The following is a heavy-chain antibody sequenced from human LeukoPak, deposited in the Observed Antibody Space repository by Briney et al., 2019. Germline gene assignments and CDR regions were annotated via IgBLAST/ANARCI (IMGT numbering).Heavy chain of an antibody. CDR3: ARQRDSNWFDP. D-gene: IGHD4-11*01. V-gene: IGHV1-46*01. J-gene: IGHJ5*02. CDR1: GYTFINYY. Sequence: ASVKVSCKASGYTFINYYMHWVRQAPGQGLEWMGIINPSAGSTTYAQNFQGRATMTRDTSTNTVYMELNSLRSDDTAVYYCARQRDSNWFDPWGQGTLVTVSS. CDR2: INPSAGST.